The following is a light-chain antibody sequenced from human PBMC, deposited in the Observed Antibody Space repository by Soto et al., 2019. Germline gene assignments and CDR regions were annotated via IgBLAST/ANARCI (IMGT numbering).Light chain of an antibody. J-gene: IGLJ1*01. V-gene: IGLV2-14*01. Sequence: QSALTQPASVSGSPGQSITISCTGTSGDIGAYNYVSWYQQHPGKPPKLIIYEVRNRPSGVSHRFSGSKSGNTASLTISGLQAEDEADYYCSSYTTSNTLGVFGTGTKVTVL. CDR3: SSYTTSNTLGV. CDR2: EVR. CDR1: SGDIGAYNY.